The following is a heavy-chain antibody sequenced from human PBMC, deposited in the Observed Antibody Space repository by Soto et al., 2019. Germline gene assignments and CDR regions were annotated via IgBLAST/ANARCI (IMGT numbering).Heavy chain of an antibody. CDR2: IIPIFGTA. CDR3: ARVLRYFDWLHPPNCYYGMDV. J-gene: IGHJ6*02. V-gene: IGHV1-69*13. CDR1: GGTFSSYA. Sequence: SVKVSCKASGGTFSSYAISWVRQAPGQGLEWMGGIIPIFGTANYAQKFQGRVTITADESTSTAYMELSSLRSEDTAVYYCARVLRYFDWLHPPNCYYGMDVWGQGPPLTVSS. D-gene: IGHD3-9*01.